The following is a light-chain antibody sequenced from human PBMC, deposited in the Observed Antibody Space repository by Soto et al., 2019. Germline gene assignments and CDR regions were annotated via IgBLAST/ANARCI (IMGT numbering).Light chain of an antibody. CDR2: DAS. Sequence: EIVLTQSPGTLSLSPGERATLSCRASQSVSSTYLAWYQQKPGQAPRLLIYDASSRAPGIPDRFSGSGSGTDFTLTISRLEPEDFAVYYCQKYGSSRGTFGQGTKVDIK. CDR3: QKYGSSRGT. V-gene: IGKV3-20*01. CDR1: QSVSSTY. J-gene: IGKJ1*01.